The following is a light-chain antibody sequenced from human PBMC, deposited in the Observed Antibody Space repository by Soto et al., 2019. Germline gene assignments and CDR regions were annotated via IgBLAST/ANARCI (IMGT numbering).Light chain of an antibody. Sequence: IVLTQSPGTLYFSPGESATLSCRASESVAGNYVAWYRQKAGQAPRLLIYAASIRATGIPDRFSGSGSATDFTLTISRLEPEDVAVYFCQQYGSSPLTFGGGAKVEIK. CDR2: AAS. CDR1: ESVAGNY. J-gene: IGKJ4*02. CDR3: QQYGSSPLT. V-gene: IGKV3-20*01.